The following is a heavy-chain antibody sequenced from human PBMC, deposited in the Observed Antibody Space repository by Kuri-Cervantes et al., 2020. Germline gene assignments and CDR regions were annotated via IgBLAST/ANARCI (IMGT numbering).Heavy chain of an antibody. CDR2: ISYDGCNK. V-gene: IGHV3-30*03. CDR1: VFSFSSYG. CDR3: ARGEYKPVSGLVSSFGY. D-gene: IGHD2-2*01. Sequence: LSLTRAASVFSFSSYGMSWVREAPGKGLECVAVISYDGCNKYYADSVKGRFTISRDNYKNTLYLQMNSLRAEDTAVYDCARGEYKPVSGLVSSFGYWGQGTLVTVSS. J-gene: IGHJ4*02.